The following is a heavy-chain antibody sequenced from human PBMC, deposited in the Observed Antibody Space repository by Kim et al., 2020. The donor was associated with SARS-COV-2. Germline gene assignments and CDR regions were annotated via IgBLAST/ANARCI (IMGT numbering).Heavy chain of an antibody. CDR2: INAGNGDK. CDR3: AKGGDSGGWAGCDY. Sequence: ASVKVSCKASGYTFTSYAIHWVRQAPGQRLEWMGWINAGNGDKKYSQKFQGRVTMTRDISASTVYMELSSLRSEDTAVYYCAKGGDSGGWAGCDYWGQGTLVTVSS. D-gene: IGHD6-19*01. J-gene: IGHJ4*02. CDR1: GYTFTSYA. V-gene: IGHV1-3*01.